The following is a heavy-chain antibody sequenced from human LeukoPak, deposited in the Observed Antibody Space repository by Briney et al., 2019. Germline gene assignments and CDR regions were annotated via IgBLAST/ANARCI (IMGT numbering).Heavy chain of an antibody. Sequence: RGGSLRLSCGASGFTFDDYAMHWVRRAPGKGLECVSLISGDGGSKYYADAVKGRFTISRDNNKNSLYLQMNSLRTEDTGLYYCAKDMDVVGATRGYFAYWGQGTLVTVSS. D-gene: IGHD1-26*01. CDR1: GFTFDDYA. CDR2: ISGDGGSK. J-gene: IGHJ4*02. CDR3: AKDMDVVGATRGYFAY. V-gene: IGHV3-43*02.